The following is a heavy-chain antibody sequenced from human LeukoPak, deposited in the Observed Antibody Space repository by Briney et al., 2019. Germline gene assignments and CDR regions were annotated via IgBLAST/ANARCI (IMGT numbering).Heavy chain of an antibody. D-gene: IGHD6-6*01. V-gene: IGHV3-9*03. J-gene: IGHJ4*02. CDR1: GFTFDDFA. CDR2: ISWNSGRI. CDR3: ARAAGRRIAAPFDY. Sequence: PGGSLRLSCAASGFTFDDFAMEWVRQAPGKGLEWVAGISWNSGRIGYADSAKGRFTISRDNAKRSLYLQMNSLGPEDMAFYHCARAAGRRIAAPFDYWGQGTLVTVSS.